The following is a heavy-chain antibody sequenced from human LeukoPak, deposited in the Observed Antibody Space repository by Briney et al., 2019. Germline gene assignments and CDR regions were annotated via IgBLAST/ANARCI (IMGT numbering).Heavy chain of an antibody. CDR3: ASSSGWQYYFDY. V-gene: IGHV4-39*01. CDR2: IYYSGST. Sequence: SETLSLTCTVSGDSISSSSYYWGWIRQPPGKGLEWIGNIYYSGSTYYNPSLKSRVTISVDTSKNQFSLKLSSVTAADTALYYCASSSGWQYYFDYWGQGTLVTVSS. J-gene: IGHJ4*02. CDR1: GDSISSSSYY. D-gene: IGHD6-19*01.